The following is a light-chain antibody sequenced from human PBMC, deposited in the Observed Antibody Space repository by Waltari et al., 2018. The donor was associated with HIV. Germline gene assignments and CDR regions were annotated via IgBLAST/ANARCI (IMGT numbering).Light chain of an antibody. CDR2: WAS. CDR1: PSVLSSSNNKNY. V-gene: IGKV4-1*01. J-gene: IGKJ2*01. CDR3: QQCYSTPYT. Sequence: DLVMTRSPHSLAVSLGTRAPINCTPSPSVLSSSNNKNYLTWYQQKPGQPPKLLLFWASTRQSGVPDRFSGSGSGADFTLTISSLQAEDVAVYYCQQCYSTPYTFGQGTKLEIK.